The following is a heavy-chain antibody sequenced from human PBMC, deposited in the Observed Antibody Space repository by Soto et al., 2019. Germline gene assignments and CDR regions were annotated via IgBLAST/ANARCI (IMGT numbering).Heavy chain of an antibody. CDR3: ARVGEDCSGGSCYSLVYYYYYYMDV. CDR2: IYYSGST. J-gene: IGHJ6*03. D-gene: IGHD2-15*01. V-gene: IGHV4-59*08. Sequence: SETLSLTCTVSGGSISSYYWSWIRQPPGKGLEWIGYIYYSGSTNYNPSLKSRVTISVDTSKNQFSLKLSSVTAADTAVYYCARVGEDCSGGSCYSLVYYYYYYMDVWGKGTTVTVSS. CDR1: GGSISSYY.